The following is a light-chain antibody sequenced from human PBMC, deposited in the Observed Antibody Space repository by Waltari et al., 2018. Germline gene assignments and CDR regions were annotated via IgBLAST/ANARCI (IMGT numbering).Light chain of an antibody. J-gene: IGKJ4*01. CDR2: AAS. CDR3: QSYYNVPIT. CDR1: QGISSS. Sequence: DIQVTQSPSSLSASVGDRVTFTCRASQGISSSLAWYQQKPGTSLKLLIYAASTLQSGIPSRFSGGGSGTDFTLTINNLQPEDVSTYYCQSYYNVPITFGGGTRVEI. V-gene: IGKV1-27*01.